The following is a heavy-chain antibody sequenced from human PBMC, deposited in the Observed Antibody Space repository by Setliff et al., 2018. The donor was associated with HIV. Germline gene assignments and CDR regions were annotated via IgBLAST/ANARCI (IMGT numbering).Heavy chain of an antibody. D-gene: IGHD3-22*01. CDR1: GFTFRNYI. V-gene: IGHV3-23*01. CDR2: ISGSGGST. J-gene: IGHJ6*03. CDR3: AKVGLHDSSGHFYYMDV. Sequence: GGSLRLSCAVSGFTFRNYIMTWVRQAPGKGLEWVSAISGSGGSTWYADSVKGRFTISRDNSKNTLYLQMNSLRPEDTAVYYCAKVGLHDSSGHFYYMDVWGKGTTVTVSS.